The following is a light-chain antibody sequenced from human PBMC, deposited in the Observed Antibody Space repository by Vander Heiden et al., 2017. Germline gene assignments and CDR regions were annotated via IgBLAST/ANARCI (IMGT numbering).Light chain of an antibody. CDR3: QAWDSSTVV. V-gene: IGLV3-1*01. CDR2: QDS. J-gene: IGLJ2*01. Sequence: SYELTQPPSASVSPGQTASITCSGDKLGDKYACWYQQKPGQSPVLVIYQDSKRPSGIPGRFSGSNSGNTATLTLSGTQAMDEADYYCQAWDSSTVVFGGGTKLTVL. CDR1: KLGDKY.